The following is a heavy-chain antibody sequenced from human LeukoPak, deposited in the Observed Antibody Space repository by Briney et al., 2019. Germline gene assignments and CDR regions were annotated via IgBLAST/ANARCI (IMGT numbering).Heavy chain of an antibody. CDR2: MNPDGSTI. CDR1: GFSFSGSW. J-gene: IGHJ3*02. Sequence: GGSLRLSCTASGFSFSGSWMSWVRQLPGKGLEWLADMNPDGSTIVYVDSVKDRLTISRNNAKNSVYLQMDGLRAEDTAVYYCARDPLNGALDIWGQGTLVTVSS. CDR3: ARDPLNGALDI. V-gene: IGHV3-7*01.